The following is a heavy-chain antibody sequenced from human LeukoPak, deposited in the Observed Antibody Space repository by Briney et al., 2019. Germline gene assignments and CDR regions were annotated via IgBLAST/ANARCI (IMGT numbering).Heavy chain of an antibody. J-gene: IGHJ4*02. CDR3: ARCSPGDSSNFYAVLQY. Sequence: SVKVSCKASGGTFSSYAISWVRQAPGQGLEWMGGIIPVFGTTTYAQKFQAKVTMTADKSTNTAYLEISSLTSDDTAVYYCARCSPGDSSNFYAVLQYWGQGTQVTVST. CDR2: IIPVFGTT. CDR1: GGTFSSYA. D-gene: IGHD3-22*01. V-gene: IGHV1-69*06.